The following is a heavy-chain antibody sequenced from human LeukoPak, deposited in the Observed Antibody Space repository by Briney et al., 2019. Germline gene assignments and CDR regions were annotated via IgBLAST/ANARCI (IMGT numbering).Heavy chain of an antibody. V-gene: IGHV3-48*04. Sequence: GGSLRLFCAASGFTFSTYTMNWVRQTPGKGLEWVSFISSSSGTIYYADSVKGRFTISRDNAKNSLFLQMNSLRAEDTAVYYCARDPSRMTVADNYYFDYWGQGTLVTVSS. CDR1: GFTFSTYT. D-gene: IGHD6-19*01. CDR2: ISSSSGTI. CDR3: ARDPSRMTVADNYYFDY. J-gene: IGHJ4*02.